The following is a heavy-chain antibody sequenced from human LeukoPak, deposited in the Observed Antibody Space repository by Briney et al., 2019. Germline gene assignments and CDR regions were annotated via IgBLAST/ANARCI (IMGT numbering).Heavy chain of an antibody. D-gene: IGHD6-13*01. CDR3: ARAAGVYSSSRDGDY. CDR1: GGSISSSSYY. J-gene: IGHJ4*02. Sequence: SETLSLTCTVSGGSISSSSYYWGWIRQPPGKGLEWIGSIYYSGSTYYNPSLKSRVTISVDTSKNQFSLKLSSVTAADTAVYYCARAAGVYSSSRDGDYWGQGTLVTVSS. CDR2: IYYSGST. V-gene: IGHV4-39*07.